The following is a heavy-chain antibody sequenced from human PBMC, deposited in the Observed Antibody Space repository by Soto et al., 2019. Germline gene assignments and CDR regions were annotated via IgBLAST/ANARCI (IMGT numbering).Heavy chain of an antibody. J-gene: IGHJ1*01. V-gene: IGHV1-18*01. D-gene: IGHD1-26*01. CDR3: ARALVGATTAEYFQH. Sequence: ASVKVSCKASGYTFTSYYISWVRQAPGQGLEWMGWISAYNGNTNYAQKLQGRVTMTTDTSTSTAYMELRSLRSDDTAVYYCARALVGATTAEYFQHWGQGTLVTVSS. CDR2: ISAYNGNT. CDR1: GYTFTSYY.